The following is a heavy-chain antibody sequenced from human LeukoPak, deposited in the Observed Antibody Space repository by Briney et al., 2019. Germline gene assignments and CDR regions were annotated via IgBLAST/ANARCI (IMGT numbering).Heavy chain of an antibody. CDR1: GFTFSAYA. V-gene: IGHV3-23*01. CDR2: IATSDAYT. J-gene: IGHJ6*02. D-gene: IGHD3-10*01. Sequence: GGSLRLSCAASGFTFSAYAMTWVRQGPGTGLECVSTIATSDAYTYYADSVQGRFTISRDNSKNTLYLQMNSLRAEDTAVYYCAKAYTYYYGSGSYYGHYYDMDVWGQGTTVTVSS. CDR3: AKAYTYYYGSGSYYGHYYDMDV.